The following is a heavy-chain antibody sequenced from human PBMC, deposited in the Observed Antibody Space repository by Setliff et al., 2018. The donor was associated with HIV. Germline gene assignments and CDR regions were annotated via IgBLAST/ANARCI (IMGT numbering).Heavy chain of an antibody. J-gene: IGHJ3*01. D-gene: IGHD3-10*01. V-gene: IGHV3-23*01. Sequence: PGGSLRLSCAASGFTFSAYAMTWVRQAPGKGLEWVSATTSNGRTTDYAESVRGRFILSRDNSGNTLYLQMTSLRAEDTGIYYCARSYFHSGTWNWGQGTMVTVSS. CDR2: TTSNGRTT. CDR3: ARSYFHSGTWN. CDR1: GFTFSAYA.